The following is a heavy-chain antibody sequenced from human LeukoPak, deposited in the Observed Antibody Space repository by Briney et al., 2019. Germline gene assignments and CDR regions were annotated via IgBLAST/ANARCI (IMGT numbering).Heavy chain of an antibody. CDR1: GGSISSSSYY. J-gene: IGHJ4*02. Sequence: SETLSLTCTVSGGSISSSSYYWGWIRQPPGTGREGIGSIYYSGSTYYNPSLKSRVTISVDTSKNQFSLKLSSVTAADTAVYYCARRRWRYADYWGQGTLVTVSS. V-gene: IGHV4-39*01. CDR3: ARRRWRYADY. D-gene: IGHD4-23*01. CDR2: IYYSGST.